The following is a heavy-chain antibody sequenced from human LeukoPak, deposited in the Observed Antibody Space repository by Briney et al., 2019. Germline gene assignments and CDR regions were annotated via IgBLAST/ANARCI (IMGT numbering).Heavy chain of an antibody. Sequence: GGSLILSCAASGFTFSSYSMNWVRQAPGKGLDWVSSLNSRRSYIYYADSVKGRFTIFRDNAQNSLYLQMNSLRAEDTAVYYCARGGMRYCSSTSCPNYFDYWGQGTLVTVSS. CDR2: LNSRRSYI. D-gene: IGHD2-2*01. CDR1: GFTFSSYS. J-gene: IGHJ4*02. V-gene: IGHV3-21*01. CDR3: ARGGMRYCSSTSCPNYFDY.